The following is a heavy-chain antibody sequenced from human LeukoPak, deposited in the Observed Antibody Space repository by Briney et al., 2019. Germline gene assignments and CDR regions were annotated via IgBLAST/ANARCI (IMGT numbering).Heavy chain of an antibody. CDR1: GFTFSSYA. D-gene: IGHD2-21*02. Sequence: PGGSLRLSCAASGFTFSSYAMSWVRQAPGKGLEWVSAISGSGGSTYYADSAKGRFTISRDNSKNTLYLQMNSLRAEDTAVYYCAKVMVGYCGGDCAVDYWGQGTLVTVSS. V-gene: IGHV3-23*01. CDR2: ISGSGGST. CDR3: AKVMVGYCGGDCAVDY. J-gene: IGHJ4*02.